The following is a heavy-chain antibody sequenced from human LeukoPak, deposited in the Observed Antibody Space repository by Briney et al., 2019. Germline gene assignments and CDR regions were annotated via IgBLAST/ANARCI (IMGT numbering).Heavy chain of an antibody. CDR2: IYTSGST. J-gene: IGHJ4*02. V-gene: IGHV4-4*07. CDR3: ARAGHWPKSSNAFDY. CDR1: GGSISSYY. Sequence: SETLSLTCTVSGGSISSYYWSWIRQPAGKGLEWIGRIYTSGSTNYNPSLKSRVTMSVDTSKNQSSLKLSSVTAADTAVYYCARAGHWPKSSNAFDYWGQGTLVTVSS.